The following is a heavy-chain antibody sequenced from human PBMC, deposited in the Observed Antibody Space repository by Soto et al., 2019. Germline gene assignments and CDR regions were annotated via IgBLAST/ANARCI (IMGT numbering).Heavy chain of an antibody. D-gene: IGHD6-6*01. J-gene: IGHJ5*02. CDR3: ARRIAARPGWFDP. CDR1: GGSLSSSNW. Sequence: QVQLQESGPGLLKPSGTLSLTCAVSGGSLSSSNWWSGARQPPVTGLEWIGEIYHSGSTNYNPSLKSRVTISVDKSKNQFSLKLSSVTAADTAVYYCARRIAARPGWFDPWGQGTLVTVSS. CDR2: IYHSGST. V-gene: IGHV4-4*02.